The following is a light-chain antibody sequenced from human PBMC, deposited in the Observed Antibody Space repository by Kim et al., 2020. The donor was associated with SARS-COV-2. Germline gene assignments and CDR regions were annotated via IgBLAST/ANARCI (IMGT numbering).Light chain of an antibody. Sequence: SPGEKTTRTRSTSQTIRHNYLDWYQQKPGQAPRLRIYETSTRATGIPGRFTGMGSGTDFTLTISRLEPEDCAVYFCQQSDTSPWTFGQGTKVDIK. CDR2: ETS. J-gene: IGKJ1*01. V-gene: IGKV3-20*01. CDR3: QQSDTSPWT. CDR1: QTIRHNY.